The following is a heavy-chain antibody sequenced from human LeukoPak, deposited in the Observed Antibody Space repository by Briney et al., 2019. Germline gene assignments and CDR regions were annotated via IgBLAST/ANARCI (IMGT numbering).Heavy chain of an antibody. CDR2: FSRSGPDT. V-gene: IGHV3-23*01. Sequence: GGSLRLSCAASGFTFGSSAMSWVRQAPGKGPEWVSTFSRSGPDTYYADSVKGRFTIFRDNSKNTLYLQMNSLRAEDTAVYYCAKGSLGSWYYFDYWGQGTLVTASS. CDR3: AKGSLGSWYYFDY. CDR1: GFTFGSSA. J-gene: IGHJ4*02. D-gene: IGHD6-13*01.